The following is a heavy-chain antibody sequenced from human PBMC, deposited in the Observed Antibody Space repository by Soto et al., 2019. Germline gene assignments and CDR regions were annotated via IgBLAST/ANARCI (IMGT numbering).Heavy chain of an antibody. J-gene: IGHJ4*02. V-gene: IGHV1-3*01. Sequence: GASVKVSCKASGYTFTSYAMHWVRQAPGQRLEWMGWINAGNGNTKYSQKFQGRVTITRDTSASTAYMELSSLRSEDTAVYYCARGLVGAASSSWVSMGYWGQGTLVTVSS. CDR1: GYTFTSYA. CDR3: ARGLVGAASSSWVSMGY. CDR2: INAGNGNT. D-gene: IGHD1-26*01.